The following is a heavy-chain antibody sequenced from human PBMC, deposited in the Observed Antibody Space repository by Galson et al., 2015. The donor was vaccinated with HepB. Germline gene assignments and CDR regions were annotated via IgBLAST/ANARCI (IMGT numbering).Heavy chain of an antibody. J-gene: IGHJ4*02. CDR2: ISSSSSTI. D-gene: IGHD3-22*01. Sequence: SLRLSCAASGFTFSSYSMNWVRQAPGKGLEWVSYISSSSSTIYYADSVKGRFTISRDNAKNSLYLQMNSLRDDDTAVYYCARVSYYYDSSGYRPQYYFDYWGQGTLVTVSS. CDR3: ARVSYYYDSSGYRPQYYFDY. CDR1: GFTFSSYS. V-gene: IGHV3-48*02.